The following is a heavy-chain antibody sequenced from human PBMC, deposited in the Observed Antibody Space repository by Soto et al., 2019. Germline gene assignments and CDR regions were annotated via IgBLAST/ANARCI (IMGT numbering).Heavy chain of an antibody. CDR2: ISGSGGST. D-gene: IGHD3-3*01. V-gene: IGHV3-23*01. J-gene: IGHJ4*02. CDR3: AKDRLIIHLFFDY. CDR1: GFTFSSYA. Sequence: LRLSCAASGFTFSSYAMSWVRQAPGKGLEWVSAISGSGGSTYYADSVKGRFTISRDNSKNTLYLQMNSLRAEDTAVYYCAKDRLIIHLFFDYWGQGTLVTVSS.